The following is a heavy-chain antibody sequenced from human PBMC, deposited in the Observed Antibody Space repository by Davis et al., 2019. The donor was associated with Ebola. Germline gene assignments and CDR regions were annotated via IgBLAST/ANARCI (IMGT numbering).Heavy chain of an antibody. J-gene: IGHJ6*04. D-gene: IGHD3-3*01. V-gene: IGHV3-23*01. CDR3: AKSGLSFGVVKYHYGMDV. CDR1: GFTFSNDP. Sequence: GESLKISCAASGFTFSNDPLSWVRQAPGKGLEWVSAISGSGGSTYYADSVKGRFTISRDNSKKTLYLQMNSLRAEDTAVYYCAKSGLSFGVVKYHYGMDVWGKGTTVTVSS. CDR2: ISGSGGST.